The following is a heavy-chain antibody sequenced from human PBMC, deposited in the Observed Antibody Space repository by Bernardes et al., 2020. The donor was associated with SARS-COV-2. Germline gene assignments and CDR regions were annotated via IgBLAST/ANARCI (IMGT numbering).Heavy chain of an antibody. CDR1: GYTFTSYG. CDR3: ARVVGYSDGGGWFDP. Sequence: ASVKVSCKASGYTFTSYGISWVRQAPGQGLEWMGWISGDEGNTNYAHKFHGRVTMTTDTSTSTAHMELRSLRSDDTAVYYCARVVGYSDGGGWFDPWGQGTLVTVSS. V-gene: IGHV1-18*01. J-gene: IGHJ5*02. CDR2: ISGDEGNT. D-gene: IGHD1-26*01.